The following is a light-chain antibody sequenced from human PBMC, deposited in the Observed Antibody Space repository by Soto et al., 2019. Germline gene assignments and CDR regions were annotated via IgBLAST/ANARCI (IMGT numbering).Light chain of an antibody. CDR2: KAS. CDR1: QSISSW. V-gene: IGKV1-5*03. J-gene: IGKJ1*01. Sequence: DIQMTQSPSTLSASVGDRVTITCRASQSISSWLAWYQQKPGKAPKLLIYKASILESGVPSRFSGSGSGTEFTRTISSLQPDDFATYYCQQYNNYSTFGQGTKVDIK. CDR3: QQYNNYST.